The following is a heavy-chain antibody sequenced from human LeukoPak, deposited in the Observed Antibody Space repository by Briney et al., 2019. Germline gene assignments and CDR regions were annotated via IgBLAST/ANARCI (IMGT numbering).Heavy chain of an antibody. CDR1: GFTVSSNY. V-gene: IGHV3-11*04. CDR3: ARKDSAGDYFDY. J-gene: IGHJ4*02. CDR2: ISSSGSTI. Sequence: KPGGSLRLSCAASGFTVSSNYMSWVRQAPGKGLEWVSYISSSGSTIYYADSVKGRFTISRDNAKNSLYLQMNSLRAEDTAVYYCARKDSAGDYFDYWGQGTLVTVSS. D-gene: IGHD2-15*01.